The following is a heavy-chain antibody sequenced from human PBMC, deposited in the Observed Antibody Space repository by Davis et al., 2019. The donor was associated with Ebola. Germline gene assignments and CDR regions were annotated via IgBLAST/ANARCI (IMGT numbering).Heavy chain of an antibody. J-gene: IGHJ6*02. CDR3: ARARVNDDFWSGYYYYGMDV. V-gene: IGHV1-2*04. CDR1: GYTFTGYY. CDR2: INPNSGGT. Sequence: ASVKVSCKASGYTFTGYYMHWVRQAPGQGLEWMGWINPNSGGTNYAQKFQGWVTMTRDTSISTAYMELSRLRSDDTAVYYCARARVNDDFWSGYYYYGMDVWGQGTTVTVSS. D-gene: IGHD3-3*01.